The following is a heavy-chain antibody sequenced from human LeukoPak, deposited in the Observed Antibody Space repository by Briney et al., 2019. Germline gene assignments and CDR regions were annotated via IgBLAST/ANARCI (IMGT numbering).Heavy chain of an antibody. CDR2: ISSDGSKK. D-gene: IGHD2-2*01. J-gene: IGHJ6*04. Sequence: GSLRLSCEVSGFTFSSYAMHCVRQAPGKGLEWVAVISSDGSKKDYADSVKGRFTISRDNAKNTLYLQMNSLRAEDTAVYYCARDRRDIVVVPLDVWGKGTTVTISS. CDR1: GFTFSSYA. V-gene: IGHV3-30*04. CDR3: ARDRRDIVVVPLDV.